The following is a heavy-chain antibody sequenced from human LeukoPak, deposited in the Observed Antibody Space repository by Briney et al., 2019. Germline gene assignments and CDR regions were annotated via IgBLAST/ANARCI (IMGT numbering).Heavy chain of an antibody. J-gene: IGHJ4*02. CDR1: GDIFSSNSAA. CDR2: TYYRSKLYN. D-gene: IGHD4-23*01. CDR3: AREGDYGGIAPGLDY. V-gene: IGHV6-1*01. Sequence: SQTLSLTCALSGDIFSSNSAAWNWIRQSPSRGLEWLVRTYYRSKLYNDYAVSVKSRITINPDTSKNQFSLQLNSVTPEDTAVYYCAREGDYGGIAPGLDYWGQGTLVTVSS.